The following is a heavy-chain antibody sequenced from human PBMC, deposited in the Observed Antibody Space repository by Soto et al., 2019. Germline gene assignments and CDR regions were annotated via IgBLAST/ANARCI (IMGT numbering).Heavy chain of an antibody. CDR2: IYYSGST. CDR1: GGSISSSSYY. Sequence: SETLSLTCTVSGGSISSSSYYWGWIRQPPGKGLEWIGSIYYSGSTYYNPSLKSRVTISVDTSKNQFSLKLSSVTAADTAVYYCARFSHGSGGYDYWGQGTLVTVSS. V-gene: IGHV4-39*01. J-gene: IGHJ4*02. D-gene: IGHD3-10*01. CDR3: ARFSHGSGGYDY.